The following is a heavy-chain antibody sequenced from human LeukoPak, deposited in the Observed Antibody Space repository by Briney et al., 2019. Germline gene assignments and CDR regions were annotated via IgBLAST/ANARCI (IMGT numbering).Heavy chain of an antibody. CDR3: AREWSGAGTGDDAFDI. D-gene: IGHD3-10*01. J-gene: IGHJ3*02. CDR2: IYYSGST. Sequence: SETLSLTCTVSGGSFNRYYWSWIRQPPGKGLEWIGYIYYSGSTNYNPSLKSRVTISVDTSKNQFSLKLSSVTAADTAVYYCAREWSGAGTGDDAFDIWGQGTMVTVSS. V-gene: IGHV4-59*01. CDR1: GGSFNRYY.